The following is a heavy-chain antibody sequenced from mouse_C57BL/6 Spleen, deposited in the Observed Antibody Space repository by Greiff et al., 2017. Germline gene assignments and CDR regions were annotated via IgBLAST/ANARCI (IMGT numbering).Heavy chain of an antibody. J-gene: IGHJ2*01. D-gene: IGHD1-1*01. V-gene: IGHV1-76*01. CDR2: IYPGSGNT. Sequence: VQLQQSGAELVRPGASVKLSCKASGYTFTDYYINWVKQRPGQGLEWIARIYPGSGNTYYNEKFKGKATLTAENSSSTAYMQLSSLTSEDSAVYFCARGGVVAHLVCWGQGSTLTVSS. CDR3: ARGGVVAHLVC. CDR1: GYTFTDYY.